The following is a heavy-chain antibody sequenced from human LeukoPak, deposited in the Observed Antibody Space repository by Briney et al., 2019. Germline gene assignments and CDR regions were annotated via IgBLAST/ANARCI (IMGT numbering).Heavy chain of an antibody. CDR2: ISYDGSNK. CDR1: GFIFSTYW. V-gene: IGHV3-30-3*01. Sequence: GGSLRLSCAASGFIFSTYWMMWARQAPGKGLEWVAVISYDGSNKYYADSVKGRFTISRDNSKNTLYLQMNSLRAEDTAVYYCARGMYSSAPSPLDYWGQGTLVTVSS. J-gene: IGHJ4*02. CDR3: ARGMYSSAPSPLDY. D-gene: IGHD6-25*01.